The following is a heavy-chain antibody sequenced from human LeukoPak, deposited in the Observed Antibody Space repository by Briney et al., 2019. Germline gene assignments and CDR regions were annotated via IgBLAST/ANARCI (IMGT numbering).Heavy chain of an antibody. D-gene: IGHD1-7*01. J-gene: IGHJ4*02. CDR1: GFTFSSYG. CDR2: IRYDGSNK. Sequence: GGSLRLSCAASGFTFSSYGMHWVRQAPGKGLEWVAFIRYDGSNKYYADSVKGRFTISRDNAKNTLYLQMNSLRAEDTAVYYCARVNWNYEHYWGQGTLVTVSS. CDR3: ARVNWNYEHY. V-gene: IGHV3-30*02.